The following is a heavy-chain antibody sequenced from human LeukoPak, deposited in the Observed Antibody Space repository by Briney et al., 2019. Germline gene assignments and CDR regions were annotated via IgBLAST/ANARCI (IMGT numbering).Heavy chain of an antibody. Sequence: SETLSLTCTVPGGSISSSSYYWGWIRQPPGKGLEWIGSIYYSGSTYYNPSLKSRVTISVDTSKNQFSLKLSSVTAADTAVYYCAREGRRKLWFGELLRRASWFDPWGQGTLVTVSS. J-gene: IGHJ5*02. V-gene: IGHV4-39*07. CDR1: GGSISSSSYY. CDR3: AREGRRKLWFGELLRRASWFDP. D-gene: IGHD3-10*01. CDR2: IYYSGST.